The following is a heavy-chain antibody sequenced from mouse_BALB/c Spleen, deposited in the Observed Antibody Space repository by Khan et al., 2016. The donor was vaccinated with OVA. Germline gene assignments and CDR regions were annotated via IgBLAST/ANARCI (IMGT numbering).Heavy chain of an antibody. CDR2: ILPGTGNT. D-gene: IGHD2-10*01. Sequence: QVQLQQPGAELMKPGASVKISCEATGYAFRSYWIEWVKQRPGHGLEWVGEILPGTGNTKYNEKFEGKATLTADTSSNTAHLQLSSLTSEDSAVYYWTRPYYADYRGQGTTLTVSS. V-gene: IGHV1-9*01. CDR3: TRPYYADY. J-gene: IGHJ2*01. CDR1: GYAFRSYW.